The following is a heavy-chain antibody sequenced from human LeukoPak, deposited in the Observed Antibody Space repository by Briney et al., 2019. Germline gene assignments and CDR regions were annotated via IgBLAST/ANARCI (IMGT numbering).Heavy chain of an antibody. D-gene: IGHD3-16*02. CDR1: GFTFSSYA. Sequence: GGSLRLSCAASGFTFSSYAMSWVRQAPGKGLEWVSGISGSGGSTYYADSVKGRFIISRDNSKNMMYLQMNSLRAEDTAVYYCAKGRDDYVWGSDRHFDYWGQGTLVTVSS. CDR3: AKGRDDYVWGSDRHFDY. V-gene: IGHV3-23*01. CDR2: ISGSGGST. J-gene: IGHJ4*02.